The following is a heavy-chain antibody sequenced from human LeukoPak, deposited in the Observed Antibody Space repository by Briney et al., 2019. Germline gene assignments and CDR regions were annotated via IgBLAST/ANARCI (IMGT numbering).Heavy chain of an antibody. Sequence: SETLSLTCTVSGGSISSGGYYWSWIRQHAGKGLEWIGYIYYSGSTYYNPSLKSRVTISVDTSKNQFSLKLSSVTAADTAVYYCARDREYHGSGSPGAFDIWGQGTMVTVSS. D-gene: IGHD3-10*01. J-gene: IGHJ3*02. V-gene: IGHV4-31*03. CDR1: GGSISSGGYY. CDR2: IYYSGST. CDR3: ARDREYHGSGSPGAFDI.